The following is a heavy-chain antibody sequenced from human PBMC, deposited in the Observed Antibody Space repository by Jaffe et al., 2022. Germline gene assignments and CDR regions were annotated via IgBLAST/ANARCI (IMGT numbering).Heavy chain of an antibody. V-gene: IGHV4-61*02. CDR3: ARDNTPYGSYPDAFDI. D-gene: IGHD1-26*01. Sequence: QVQLQESGPGLVKPSQTLSLTCTVSGGSISSGSYYWSWIRQPAGKGLEWIGRIYTSGSTNYNPSLKSRVTISVDTSKNQFSLKLSSVTAADTAVYYCARDNTPYGSYPDAFDIWGQGTMVTVSS. J-gene: IGHJ3*02. CDR1: GGSISSGSYY. CDR2: IYTSGST.